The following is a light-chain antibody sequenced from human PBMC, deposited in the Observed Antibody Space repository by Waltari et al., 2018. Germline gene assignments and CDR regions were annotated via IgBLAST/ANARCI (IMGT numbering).Light chain of an antibody. CDR1: QRVSSS. CDR2: GAS. Sequence: EIVLTQSPATLSLSPGERATLSCRASQRVSSSLAWYQQKPGQAPRLLIYGASSRATGIPDRFSGSGSGTDFTLTISSLEPEDFAVYYCQQYSNWPLTFGGGTKVEIK. J-gene: IGKJ4*01. V-gene: IGKV3-15*01. CDR3: QQYSNWPLT.